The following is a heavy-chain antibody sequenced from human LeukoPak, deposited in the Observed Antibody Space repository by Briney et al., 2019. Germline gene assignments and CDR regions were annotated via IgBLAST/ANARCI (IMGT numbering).Heavy chain of an antibody. CDR1: GFTFSTYS. D-gene: IGHD5-18*01. Sequence: GGSLRLSCAASGFTFSTYSMTWVRQAPGKGLEWVSSISSSGSFKYYTDSVRGRFTIYRDNAKNSLYLQMNSLGAEDTAVYYCARESYGGDIDYWGQGTLVTVSS. CDR2: ISSSGSFK. CDR3: ARESYGGDIDY. J-gene: IGHJ4*02. V-gene: IGHV3-21*04.